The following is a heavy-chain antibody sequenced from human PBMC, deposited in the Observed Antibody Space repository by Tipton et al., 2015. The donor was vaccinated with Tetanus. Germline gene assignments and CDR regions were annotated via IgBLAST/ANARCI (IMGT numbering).Heavy chain of an antibody. Sequence: SLRLSCAASGFTSRTYWMNWIRQAPGKGLAWVSRVRSDGSNTIYADSVKGRFTISRDTAKNTLYLQMNSLRPEDTAVYYCAKEFQRARIRFFDSWGQGSQVTASS. CDR1: GFTSRTYW. D-gene: IGHD3-10*01. V-gene: IGHV3-74*01. CDR2: VRSDGSNT. CDR3: AKEFQRARIRFFDS. J-gene: IGHJ4*02.